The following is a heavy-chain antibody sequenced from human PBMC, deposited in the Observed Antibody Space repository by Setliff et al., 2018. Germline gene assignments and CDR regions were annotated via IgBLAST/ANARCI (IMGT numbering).Heavy chain of an antibody. CDR3: ARGAPGRYCSGGSCSYFDY. J-gene: IGHJ4*02. V-gene: IGHV4-34*01. D-gene: IGHD2-15*01. CDR2: INHSGST. CDR1: GGSFSDYY. Sequence: SETLSLTCGASGGSFSDYYWTWIRQTPGKGLEWIGEINHSGSTKCNPSLKSRLTISLDTSKNQFSLNLSSVTAADTAVYYCARGAPGRYCSGGSCSYFDYWGQGILVTVSS.